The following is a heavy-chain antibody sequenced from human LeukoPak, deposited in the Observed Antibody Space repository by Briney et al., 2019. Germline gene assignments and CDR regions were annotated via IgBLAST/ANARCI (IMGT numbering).Heavy chain of an antibody. D-gene: IGHD3-3*01. Sequence: ASETLSLTCAVYGGSFSGYYWSWIRQPPGKGLEWIGEINHSGSTNYNPSLKSRVTISVDTSKNQFSLKLSSVTAADTAVYYCARPNYDFGDFDYWGQGTLVTVSS. CDR1: GGSFSGYY. CDR2: INHSGST. CDR3: ARPNYDFGDFDY. V-gene: IGHV4-34*01. J-gene: IGHJ4*02.